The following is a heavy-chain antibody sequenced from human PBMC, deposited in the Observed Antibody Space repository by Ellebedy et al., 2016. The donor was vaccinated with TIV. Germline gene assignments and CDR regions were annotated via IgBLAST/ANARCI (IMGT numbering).Heavy chain of an antibody. D-gene: IGHD2-15*01. V-gene: IGHV1-69*13. CDR2: IIPVFGRP. CDR3: ARAAHGGRYNGLDV. CDR1: GGTFSGYT. J-gene: IGHJ6*02. Sequence: AASVKVSCKGSGGTFSGYTITWVRQAPGQGLEWMGAIIPVFGRPNYAQKFQGRVTITADESTSTAYVELSSLRSEDTAVYYCARAAHGGRYNGLDVWGQGTTVIVSS.